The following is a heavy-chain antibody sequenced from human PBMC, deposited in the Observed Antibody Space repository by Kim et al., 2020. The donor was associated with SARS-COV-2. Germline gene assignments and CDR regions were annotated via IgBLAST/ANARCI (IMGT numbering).Heavy chain of an antibody. J-gene: IGHJ6*03. Sequence: GSHPGYLYYADSVKGRFTGSRDNAKNTLYLQMNSLRADDTGVYFCATPSGVWGKGTTVIVSS. CDR2: GSHPGYL. CDR3: ATPSGV. V-gene: IGHV3-21*01. D-gene: IGHD3-10*01.